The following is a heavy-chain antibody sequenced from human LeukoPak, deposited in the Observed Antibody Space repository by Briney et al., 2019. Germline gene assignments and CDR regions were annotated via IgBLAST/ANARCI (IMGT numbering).Heavy chain of an antibody. CDR1: GGSFSGYY. D-gene: IGHD3-10*01. J-gene: IGHJ5*02. CDR2: INHSGST. CDR3: VRPITMVRGSRVYNWFDP. V-gene: IGHV4-34*01. Sequence: PSETLSLTCAVYGGSFSGYYWSWIRQPPGKGLEWIGEINHSGSTNYNPSLKSRVTISVDTSKNQFSLKLSSVTAADTAVYYCVRPITMVRGSRVYNWFDPWGQGTLVTVSS.